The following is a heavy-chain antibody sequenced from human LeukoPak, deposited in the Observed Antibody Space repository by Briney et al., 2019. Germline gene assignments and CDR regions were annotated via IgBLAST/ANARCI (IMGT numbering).Heavy chain of an antibody. J-gene: IGHJ4*02. CDR2: IKQDGSEK. CDR3: AKEGY. V-gene: IGHV3-7*01. CDR1: GFSFSANW. Sequence: PGGSLRLSCAASGFSFSANWMSWVRQAPGKGPEWVASIKQDGSEKYYVDSVSGRFTISRDNAKNSLYLQMNSLRAEDTAVYYCAKEGYWGQGTPVTVSS.